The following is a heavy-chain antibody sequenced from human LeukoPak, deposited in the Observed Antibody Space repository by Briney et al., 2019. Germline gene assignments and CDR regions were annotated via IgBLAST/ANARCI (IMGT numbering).Heavy chain of an antibody. CDR3: ARGGYSYGYFDY. D-gene: IGHD5-18*01. Sequence: GGSLRLSCAASGFTVSSNYMSWVRQALGKGLEWVSVIYSGGSTYYADSVKGRFTISRDNSKNTVYLQMNSLRAEDTAVYYCARGGYSYGYFDYWGQGTLVTVSS. CDR2: IYSGGST. V-gene: IGHV3-53*01. J-gene: IGHJ4*02. CDR1: GFTVSSNY.